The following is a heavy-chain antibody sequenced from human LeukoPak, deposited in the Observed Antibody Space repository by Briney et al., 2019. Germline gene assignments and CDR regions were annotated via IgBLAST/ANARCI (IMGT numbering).Heavy chain of an antibody. CDR2: IYYSGST. CDR3: ARDLVTVTKGFDI. CDR1: GGSISSYY. V-gene: IGHV4-59*01. J-gene: IGHJ3*02. D-gene: IGHD4-17*01. Sequence: SETLSLTCTVSGGSISSYYWGWIRQPPGKGLEWIGYIYYSGSTNYNPSLKSRVTISIDTSKNQFSLKLSSVTAADTAVYYCARDLVTVTKGFDIWGQGTMVSVSS.